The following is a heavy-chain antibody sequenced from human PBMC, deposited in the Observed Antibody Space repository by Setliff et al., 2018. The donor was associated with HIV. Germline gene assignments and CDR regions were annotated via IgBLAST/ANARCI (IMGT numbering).Heavy chain of an antibody. V-gene: IGHV1-2*02. J-gene: IGHJ6*03. Sequence: ASVKVSCKASGFSFDDYYIHWVRQAPGQGLEWMGCVIPNSGKTYYAQEFQGRVTMTSDTSINTAYMEVSWLTSDDTSIYYCPRDLAYCSGGSCYRPFIYYFYYMDVWGKGATVTVSS. CDR3: PRDLAYCSGGSCYRPFIYYFYYMDV. D-gene: IGHD2-15*01. CDR1: GFSFDDYY. CDR2: VIPNSGKT.